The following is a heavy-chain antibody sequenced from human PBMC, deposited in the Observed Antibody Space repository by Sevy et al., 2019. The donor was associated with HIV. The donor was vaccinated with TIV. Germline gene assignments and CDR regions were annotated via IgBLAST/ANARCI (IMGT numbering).Heavy chain of an antibody. CDR3: ARDAMDLAVAGPWAFDI. CDR1: GFTFSSYS. V-gene: IGHV3-21*01. CDR2: VSSSSSYI. D-gene: IGHD6-19*01. J-gene: IGHJ3*02. Sequence: GGSLRLSCAASGFTFSSYSMNWVRQAPVKGLEWVSSVSSSSSYIYYADSVKGRFTISRDNAKNSLYLQMNSLRAEDTAVYYCARDAMDLAVAGPWAFDIWGQGTMVTVSS.